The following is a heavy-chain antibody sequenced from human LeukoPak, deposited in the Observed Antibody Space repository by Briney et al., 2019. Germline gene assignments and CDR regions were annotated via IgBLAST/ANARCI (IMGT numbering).Heavy chain of an antibody. V-gene: IGHV4-34*01. CDR1: GGSFSGYY. D-gene: IGHD6-13*01. CDR2: INHSGST. CDR3: ARGRAAAGKNYYYYYYMDA. J-gene: IGHJ6*03. Sequence: PSETLSLTCAVYGGSFSGYYWSWIRQPPGKGLEWIGEINHSGSTNYNPSLKSRVTISVDTSKNQFSLKLSSVTAADTAVYYCARGRAAAGKNYYYYYYMDAWGKGTTVTVSS.